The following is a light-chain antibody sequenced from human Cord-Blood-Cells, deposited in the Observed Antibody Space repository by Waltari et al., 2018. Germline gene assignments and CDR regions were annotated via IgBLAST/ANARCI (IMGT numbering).Light chain of an antibody. Sequence: VEMTQSPLSLPVTLGQPASIACRSSQSLVHSDGNTYLNWFQPRPGQSPRRLIYKVSNRDSGVPDRFSGSGSGTDFTLKISRVEAEDVGVYYCMQGTHWPLWTFGQGTKVEIK. J-gene: IGKJ1*01. CDR1: QSLVHSDGNTY. V-gene: IGKV2-30*02. CDR3: MQGTHWPLWT. CDR2: KVS.